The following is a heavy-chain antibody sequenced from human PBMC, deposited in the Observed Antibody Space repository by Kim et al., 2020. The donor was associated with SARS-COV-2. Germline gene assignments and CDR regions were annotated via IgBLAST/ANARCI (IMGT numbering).Heavy chain of an antibody. CDR3: ARERLYGSGSPRTYYYYGMDV. J-gene: IGHJ6*02. V-gene: IGHV3-33*08. CDR1: GFTFSSYG. D-gene: IGHD3-10*01. Sequence: GGSLRLSCAASGFTFSSYGMHWVRQAPGKGLEWVAVIWYDGSNKYYADSVKGRFTISRDNSKNTLYLQMNSLRAEDTAVYYCARERLYGSGSPRTYYYYGMDVWGQGTTVTVSS. CDR2: IWYDGSNK.